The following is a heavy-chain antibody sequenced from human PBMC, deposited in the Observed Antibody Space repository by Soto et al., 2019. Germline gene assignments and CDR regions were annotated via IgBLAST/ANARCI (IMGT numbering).Heavy chain of an antibody. D-gene: IGHD1-26*01. J-gene: IGHJ6*02. Sequence: QVQLVESGGGVVQPGRSLRLACAASGFTFRRVGMHWVRQAPGKGLEWVAVISFDGSNKYYADSVKGRFTISRDNSKNTLSLQMNSQKAEDTAVYYCAKDTSKYSNNLPAYYGLDVWGQGTTVTVSS. CDR1: GFTFRRVG. V-gene: IGHV3-30*18. CDR3: AKDTSKYSNNLPAYYGLDV. CDR2: ISFDGSNK.